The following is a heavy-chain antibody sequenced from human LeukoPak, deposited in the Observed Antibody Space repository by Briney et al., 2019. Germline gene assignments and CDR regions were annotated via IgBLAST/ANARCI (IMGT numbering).Heavy chain of an antibody. CDR3: ARSMSGGLGFFQS. Sequence: GASVKVSCKASGYTFTDYYMHGVRQAPGQGLEWMGWINPNSGGTNYAQNFQGRATMTRDTSIRAAYMELSSLRSDDTAVYYCARSMSGGLGFFQSWGQGTLVAVSS. J-gene: IGHJ1*01. CDR2: INPNSGGT. D-gene: IGHD2-15*01. V-gene: IGHV1-2*02. CDR1: GYTFTDYY.